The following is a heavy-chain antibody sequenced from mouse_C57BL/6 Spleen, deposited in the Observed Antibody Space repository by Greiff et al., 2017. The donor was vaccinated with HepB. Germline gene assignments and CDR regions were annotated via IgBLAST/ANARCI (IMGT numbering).Heavy chain of an antibody. CDR3: ARGGGHYYDMDY. D-gene: IGHD3-3*01. J-gene: IGHJ4*01. CDR1: GYTFTSYW. Sequence: QVQLQQPGAELVKPGASVKLSCKASGYTFTSYWMQWVKQRPGQGLEWIGEIDPSDSYTNYNQKFKGKATLTVDTSSSTAYMQLSSLTSEDSAVYYCARGGGHYYDMDYWGKGTAVTVSS. CDR2: IDPSDSYT. V-gene: IGHV1-50*01.